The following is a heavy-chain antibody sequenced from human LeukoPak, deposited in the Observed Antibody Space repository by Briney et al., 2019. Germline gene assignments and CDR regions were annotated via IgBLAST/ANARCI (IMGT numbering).Heavy chain of an antibody. CDR3: AKEADSKFDENYMDV. J-gene: IGHJ6*03. CDR1: GFAVSNKY. Sequence: PGGSLRLSCAASGFAVSNKYMSWVRQAPGKGLEWVSVIYSAGTTHYADSVKGRFTISRDNSKNTVYLQMGSLRAEDTAVYYCAKEADSKFDENYMDVWGKGTTVTVSS. V-gene: IGHV3-53*01. CDR2: IYSAGTT. D-gene: IGHD4-11*01.